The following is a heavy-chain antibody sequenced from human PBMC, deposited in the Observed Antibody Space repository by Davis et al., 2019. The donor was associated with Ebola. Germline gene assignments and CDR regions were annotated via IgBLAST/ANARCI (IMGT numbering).Heavy chain of an antibody. Sequence: PGGSLRLSCAASGFTFSTFWMNCVRQPPGRGLEWVANIKQDGIEKYYVDSVKGRFTISRDNANNALYLQMNSLRAEDTAVYYCVRGRPSHYWGQGTLVTVSS. J-gene: IGHJ4*02. CDR3: VRGRPSHY. CDR1: GFTFSTFW. CDR2: IKQDGIEK. V-gene: IGHV3-7*03.